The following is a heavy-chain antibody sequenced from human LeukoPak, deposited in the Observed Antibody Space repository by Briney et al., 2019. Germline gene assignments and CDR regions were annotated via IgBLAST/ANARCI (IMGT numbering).Heavy chain of an antibody. J-gene: IGHJ4*02. D-gene: IGHD2-2*01. CDR1: GFIVSSNY. V-gene: IGHV3-21*01. CDR2: ISGSSYYI. CDR3: VRSPTVSLGYCSSVTCQADC. Sequence: GGSLRLSCAASGFIVSSNYMSWVRQAPGKGLEWVSSISGSSYYIYYADSVRGRFTISRDNAENSAYLQMNSLRAEDTAVYYCVRSPTVSLGYCSSVTCQADCWGQGTLVSVSS.